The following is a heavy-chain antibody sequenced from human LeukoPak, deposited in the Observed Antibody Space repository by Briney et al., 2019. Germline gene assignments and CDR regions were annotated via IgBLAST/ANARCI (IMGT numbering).Heavy chain of an antibody. CDR3: ARGPPYYDILTGYYSGRRPYYYYMDV. D-gene: IGHD3-9*01. Sequence: PSETLSLTCSVSGDSITSNPYSWAWIRQSPGKGLEWIGSIYYSGTSFYKVSLKSRVTISLDTSKNQFSLKMTSVTAADTALYYCARGPPYYDILTGYYSGRRPYYYYMDVWGKGTTVTVSS. CDR2: IYYSGTS. J-gene: IGHJ6*03. V-gene: IGHV4-39*07. CDR1: GDSITSNPYS.